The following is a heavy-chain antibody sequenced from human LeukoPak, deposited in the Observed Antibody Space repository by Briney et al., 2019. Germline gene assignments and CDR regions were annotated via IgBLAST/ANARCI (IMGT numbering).Heavy chain of an antibody. CDR2: INRGGGET. CDR3: ASGSTRKDDY. Sequence: GGSLRLSCAASGFTFSSYWMSWVRQAPGKGLAWVATINRGGGETFYVDSVKGRFTISRDNAKNTLYLQMNSLRAEDTAIYYWASGSTRKDDYLGQGTLVTDS. D-gene: IGHD3-10*01. CDR1: GFTFSSYW. J-gene: IGHJ4*02. V-gene: IGHV3-7*01.